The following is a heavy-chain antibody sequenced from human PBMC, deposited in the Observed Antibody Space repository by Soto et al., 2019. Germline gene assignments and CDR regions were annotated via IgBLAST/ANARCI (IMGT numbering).Heavy chain of an antibody. J-gene: IGHJ4*02. D-gene: IGHD4-17*01. V-gene: IGHV4-34*01. CDR2: INHSGST. CDR3: ARSVSTNTTAED. Sequence: SETLSLTCAVYGGSLSGYYWSWIRQPPGKGLEWIGEINHSGSTNYSPSLKSRVSISVDTSKNQFSLMLSSVPAAHTAVYFCARSVSTNTTAEDWGQGTLVAVAS. CDR1: GGSLSGYY.